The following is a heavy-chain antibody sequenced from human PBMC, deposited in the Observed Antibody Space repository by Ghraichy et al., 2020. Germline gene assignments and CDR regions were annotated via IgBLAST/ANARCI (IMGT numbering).Heavy chain of an antibody. CDR1: GYTFTSYG. V-gene: IGHV1-18*04. CDR2: ISAYNGNT. Sequence: ASVKVSCKASGYTFTSYGISWVRQAPGQGLEWMGWISAYNGNTNYAQKLQGRVTMTTDTSTSTAYMELRSLRSDDTAVYYCARPIAAASYYYYYGMDVWGQGTTVTVSS. CDR3: ARPIAAASYYYYYGMDV. D-gene: IGHD6-13*01. J-gene: IGHJ6*02.